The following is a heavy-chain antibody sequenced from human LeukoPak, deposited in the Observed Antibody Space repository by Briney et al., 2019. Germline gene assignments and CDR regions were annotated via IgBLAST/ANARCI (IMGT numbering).Heavy chain of an antibody. J-gene: IGHJ2*01. CDR1: GDSVSSNSAA. CDR2: TYYRSKWYN. D-gene: IGHD3-10*01. Sequence: SQTLSLTCAISGDSVSSNSAAWNWIRQSPSRGLEWLGRTYYRSKWYNDYALSVKSRISINPDTSKKQFSLQLNSVTPEDTAVYYCARAGYYGSGSYYPYWYFDLWGRGTLVTVSS. CDR3: ARAGYYGSGSYYPYWYFDL. V-gene: IGHV6-1*01.